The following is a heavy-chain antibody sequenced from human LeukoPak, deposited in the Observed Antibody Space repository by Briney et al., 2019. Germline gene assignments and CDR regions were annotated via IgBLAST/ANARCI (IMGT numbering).Heavy chain of an antibody. V-gene: IGHV4-34*01. CDR3: ARQPVAYVRNDAFDI. CDR1: GGSFSGYY. J-gene: IGHJ3*02. D-gene: IGHD3-10*02. CDR2: INHSGST. Sequence: PSETLSLTCAVYGGSFSGYYWSWIRQPPGKGLEWIGEINHSGSTNYNPSLKSRVTISVDTSKNQLSLKLSSVTAADTAVYYCARQPVAYVRNDAFDIWGQGTMVTVSS.